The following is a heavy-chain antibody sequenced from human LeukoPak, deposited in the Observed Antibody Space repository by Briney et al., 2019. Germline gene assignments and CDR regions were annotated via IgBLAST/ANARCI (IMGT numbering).Heavy chain of an antibody. CDR3: AIHGNVVVLPGAKGFDY. J-gene: IGHJ4*02. CDR1: GDSFSSSNYF. V-gene: IGHV4-39*01. Sequence: SETLSLTCTVSGDSFSSSNYFWVWIRQPPGKGLEWIGSIYYSGNSYYNPSLKRRVTISVDTSKNHFSLKLRSVMAADTAVYYCAIHGNVVVLPGAKGFDYWGQGTQVTVSS. D-gene: IGHD2-2*01. CDR2: IYYSGNS.